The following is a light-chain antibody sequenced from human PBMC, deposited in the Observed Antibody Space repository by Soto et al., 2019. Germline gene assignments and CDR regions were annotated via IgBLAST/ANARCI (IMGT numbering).Light chain of an antibody. CDR2: DTS. J-gene: IGKJ4*01. CDR1: HGLLYSSNNKNF. V-gene: IGKV4-1*01. Sequence: DIVMTQSPDSLAVSLGERATINFNSIHGLLYSSNNKNFLAWYQHKPGQTPRLLIYDTSTRATGVPTRFSGSRSGAEFTLTINSLQSEDFAVYYCQPYNNWPLTFGGGTKVDIK. CDR3: QPYNNWPLT.